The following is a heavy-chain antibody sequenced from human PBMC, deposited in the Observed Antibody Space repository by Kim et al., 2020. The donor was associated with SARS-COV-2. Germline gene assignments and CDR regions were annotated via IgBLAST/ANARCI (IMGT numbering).Heavy chain of an antibody. V-gene: IGHV3-30*03. J-gene: IGHJ6*03. CDR1: GFTFSSYG. CDR3: ARDAMDYDILTGYMDV. D-gene: IGHD3-9*01. Sequence: GGSLRLSCAASGFTFSSYGMHWVRQAPGKGMEWVAVISYDGSNKYYADSVKGRFTISRDNSKNTLYLQMNSLRAEDTAVYYCARDAMDYDILTGYMDVWGTGTTVTVSS. CDR2: ISYDGSNK.